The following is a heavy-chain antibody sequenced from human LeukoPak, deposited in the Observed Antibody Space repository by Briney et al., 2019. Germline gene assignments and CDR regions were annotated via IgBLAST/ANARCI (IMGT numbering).Heavy chain of an antibody. Sequence: GGSLRLSCAASGFTFGDYAMHWVRHAPGKGLEWVSGISSNSGSIDYADSVKGRFTISRDNAKNSLYLQMNSLRAEDTALYYCTKGAHYYDSSGYWSWGQGTLVTVSS. J-gene: IGHJ5*02. D-gene: IGHD3-22*01. CDR1: GFTFGDYA. V-gene: IGHV3-9*01. CDR2: ISSNSGSI. CDR3: TKGAHYYDSSGYWS.